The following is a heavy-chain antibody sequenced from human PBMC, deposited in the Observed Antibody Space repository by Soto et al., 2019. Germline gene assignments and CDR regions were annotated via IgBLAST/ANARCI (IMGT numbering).Heavy chain of an antibody. Sequence: EVQLVESGGGLVKPGVSLRLSCAASGFTFTNAWMNWVRQAPGKGLEWVGRIKSKTDGGTADYAAPVKGRFTISRDDSRAALDRERSSREGEGRAVYYCGAGGVPAAGKGCYCYAMDVWGQGTTVTVSS. CDR3: GAGGVPAAGKGCYCYAMDV. D-gene: IGHD2-2*01. CDR2: IKSKTDGGTA. V-gene: IGHV3-15*07. CDR1: GFTFTNAW. J-gene: IGHJ6*02.